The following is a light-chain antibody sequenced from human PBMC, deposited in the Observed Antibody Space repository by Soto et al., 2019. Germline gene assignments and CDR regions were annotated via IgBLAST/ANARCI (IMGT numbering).Light chain of an antibody. CDR3: NSYSSSTFYV. CDR2: QVT. CDR1: SSDIAGFNY. J-gene: IGLJ1*01. Sequence: SVLARPSSVSVSPGQSITISCTGSSSDIAGFNYVSWYQQYPGKAPKLLIYQVTTRASGVSHRFSGSKFGDTASLTISGLQPEDEAEYYCNSYSSSTFYVFGTGTKVTVL. V-gene: IGLV2-14*01.